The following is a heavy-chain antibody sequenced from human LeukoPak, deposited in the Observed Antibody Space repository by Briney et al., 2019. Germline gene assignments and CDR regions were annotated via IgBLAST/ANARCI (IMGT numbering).Heavy chain of an antibody. CDR2: ISAYIGNT. J-gene: IGHJ3*02. Sequence: GASVKVSCKASGYTFTSHGFSWVRQAPGQGREWMGWISAYIGNTNYAQKLQGRVTMTTDTSTSTAYMELRSLRSDDTAVYYCARASMIVESWAFDIWGQGTMVTVSS. CDR1: GYTFTSHG. D-gene: IGHD3-22*01. CDR3: ARASMIVESWAFDI. V-gene: IGHV1-18*01.